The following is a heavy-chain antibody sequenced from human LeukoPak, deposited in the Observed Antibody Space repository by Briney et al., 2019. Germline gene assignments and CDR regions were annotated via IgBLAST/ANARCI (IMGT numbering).Heavy chain of an antibody. CDR2: ISSSSSYT. D-gene: IGHD3-10*01. CDR1: GFTFSDYY. V-gene: IGHV3-11*03. J-gene: IGHJ6*02. Sequence: NSGGSLRLSCAASGFTFSDYYMSWIRQAPGKGLEWVSYISSSSSYTNYADSVKGRFTISRDNAKNSLYLQMNSLRAEDTAVYYCARSYGSGSYYYYGMDVWGQGATVTVSS. CDR3: ARSYGSGSYYYYGMDV.